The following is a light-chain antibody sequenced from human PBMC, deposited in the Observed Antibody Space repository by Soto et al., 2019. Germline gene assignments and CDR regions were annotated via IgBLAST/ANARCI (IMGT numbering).Light chain of an antibody. V-gene: IGKV1-27*01. CDR1: QGISTY. Sequence: DIQMTQSPSSLSASVGDRVTITCRASQGISTYLALYQQKPGKVPKLLIYAASTLQSGVTSRFSGSGSGTDFTLTISTLQPEDVATYYCQKYNSAPPFTFGPGTKVDI. CDR3: QKYNSAPPFT. J-gene: IGKJ3*01. CDR2: AAS.